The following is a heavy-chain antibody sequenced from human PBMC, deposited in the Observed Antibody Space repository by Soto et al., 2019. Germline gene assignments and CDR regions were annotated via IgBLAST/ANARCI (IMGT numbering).Heavy chain of an antibody. CDR2: IYNSGST. D-gene: IGHD3-3*01. Sequence: PSETLSLTCTVSGGSISSYYWSWIRQPAGKGLEWIGRIYNSGSTNYNRSLKSRVTMSVDTSKNQFSLKLSSVTAADTAVYYCAKDRTIFGVAAFDYWGQGILVTVSS. CDR1: GGSISSYY. J-gene: IGHJ4*02. V-gene: IGHV4-4*07. CDR3: AKDRTIFGVAAFDY.